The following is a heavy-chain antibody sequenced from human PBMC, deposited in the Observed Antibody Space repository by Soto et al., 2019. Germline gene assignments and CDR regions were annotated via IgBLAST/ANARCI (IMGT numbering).Heavy chain of an antibody. D-gene: IGHD3-9*01. J-gene: IGHJ6*02. CDR3: ARVPPLGTCYYGIHYYYGMDV. CDR2: IIPIFGTA. CDR1: GGTFSSYA. Sequence: QVQLVQSGAEVKKPGSSVKVSCKASGGTFSSYAISWVRQAPGQGLEWMGGIIPIFGTANYAQKFQGRVTITADKSTSTAYMELSSLRSEDTAVFYCARVPPLGTCYYGIHYYYGMDVWGQGTTVTVSS. V-gene: IGHV1-69*06.